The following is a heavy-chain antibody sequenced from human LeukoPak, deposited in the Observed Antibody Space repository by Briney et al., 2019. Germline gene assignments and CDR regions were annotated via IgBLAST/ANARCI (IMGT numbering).Heavy chain of an antibody. D-gene: IGHD3-10*01. Sequence: PEGSLRLSCAASGFTFDDYAMHWVRQVPGKGPEWVAGINWNSGSRDYADSVKGRFTISRDNAKNYLYLQMNSLRSEDTALYYCAKLSAGSENDYWGQGTLVTVSS. V-gene: IGHV3-9*01. CDR2: INWNSGSR. J-gene: IGHJ4*02. CDR1: GFTFDDYA. CDR3: AKLSAGSENDY.